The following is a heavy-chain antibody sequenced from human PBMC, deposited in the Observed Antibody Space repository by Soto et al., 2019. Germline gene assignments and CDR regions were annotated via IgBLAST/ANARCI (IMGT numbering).Heavy chain of an antibody. Sequence: SVKVSCKASGGTFSSYAISWVRQAPGQGLKWMGGIIPIFGTANYAQKFQGRVTITADESTSTAYMELSSLRSEDTAVYYCARVPDLNDFWSGYNWFDPWGQGTLVTVSS. CDR2: IIPIFGTA. CDR3: ARVPDLNDFWSGYNWFDP. D-gene: IGHD3-3*01. V-gene: IGHV1-69*13. CDR1: GGTFSSYA. J-gene: IGHJ5*02.